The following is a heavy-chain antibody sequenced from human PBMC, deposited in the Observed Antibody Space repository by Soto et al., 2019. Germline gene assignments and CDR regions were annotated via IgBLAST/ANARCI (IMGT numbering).Heavy chain of an antibody. Sequence: PAETLSLTVTFSCGSISSYYWSGIRQPPGKGLEWIGYIYYSGSTKYNPSLKSRVTISVDTPKNQFSLKLSPVTAADTAVYYCARGGYSSTSKYYYGIEVWGQGTTVTVSS. CDR3: ARGGYSSTSKYYYGIEV. J-gene: IGHJ6*02. CDR1: CGSISSYY. V-gene: IGHV4-59*01. CDR2: IYYSGST. D-gene: IGHD2-2*01.